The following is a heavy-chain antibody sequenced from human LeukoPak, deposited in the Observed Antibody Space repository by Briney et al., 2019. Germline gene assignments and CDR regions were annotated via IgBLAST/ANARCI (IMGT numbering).Heavy chain of an antibody. CDR2: IYPGDSDT. J-gene: IGHJ5*02. CDR3: ARTNGIAAAGSWGWFDP. CDR1: GYSFTSYW. D-gene: IGHD6-13*01. Sequence: GESLKISCKGSGYSFTSYWIGWVRQMPGKGLEWMGIIYPGDSDTRYSPSFQGQVTISADKSISTAYLQWSSLKASDTAMYNCARTNGIAAAGSWGWFDPWGQGTLVTVSS. V-gene: IGHV5-51*01.